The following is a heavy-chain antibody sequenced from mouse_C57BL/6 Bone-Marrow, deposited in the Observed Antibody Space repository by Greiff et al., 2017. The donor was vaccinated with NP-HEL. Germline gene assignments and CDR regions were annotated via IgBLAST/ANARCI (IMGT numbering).Heavy chain of an antibody. D-gene: IGHD1-1*02. Sequence: EVKLMESGPELVKPGASVKISCKASGYSFTDYNMNWVKQSNGKSLEWIGVINPNYGTTSYNQKFKGKATLTVDKSSSTAYMQLNSLTSEDSAVSYCARSWYFYFDYWGQGTTLTVSS. J-gene: IGHJ2*01. V-gene: IGHV1-39*01. CDR2: INPNYGTT. CDR1: GYSFTDYN. CDR3: ARSWYFYFDY.